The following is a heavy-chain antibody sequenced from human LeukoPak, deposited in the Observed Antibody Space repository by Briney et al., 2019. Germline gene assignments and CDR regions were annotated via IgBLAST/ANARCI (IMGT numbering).Heavy chain of an antibody. CDR1: GGSISSSSYY. CDR3: AREVKGSGYYYVDAFDI. CDR2: IYYSGST. J-gene: IGHJ3*02. V-gene: IGHV4-39*07. D-gene: IGHD3-22*01. Sequence: SETLSLTCTVSGGSISSSSYYWGWIRQPPGKGLEWIGSIYYSGSTYYNSSLKSRVTISVDTSKNQFSLKLSSVTAADTAVYYCAREVKGSGYYYVDAFDIWGQGTMVTVSS.